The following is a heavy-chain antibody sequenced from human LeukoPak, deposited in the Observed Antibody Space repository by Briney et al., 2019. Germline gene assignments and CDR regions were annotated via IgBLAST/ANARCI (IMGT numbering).Heavy chain of an antibody. Sequence: SETLSLTCTVSGGSISSSSYYWGWIRQPPGKGLEWIGSIYYSGSTYYNPSLKSRVTISVDTSKNQFSLKLSSVTAADTAVYYCARRIRYYYGSGSYPSPYFDYWGQGTLVTVSS. J-gene: IGHJ4*02. CDR2: IYYSGST. V-gene: IGHV4-39*01. CDR1: GGSISSSSYY. CDR3: ARRIRYYYGSGSYPSPYFDY. D-gene: IGHD3-10*01.